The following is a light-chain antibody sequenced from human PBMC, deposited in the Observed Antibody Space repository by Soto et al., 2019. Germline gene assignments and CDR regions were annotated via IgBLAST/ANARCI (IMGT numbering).Light chain of an antibody. J-gene: IGKJ5*01. CDR1: QRVYSN. CDR3: QQYTNWPTNT. CDR2: GAS. Sequence: EIVLTQSPATLSLSPGESATLSCRASQRVYSNLAWYQQRPGQAPRLLIYGASTRATGVPARFSGRGSGTEFTLTISSLQSEDFAVYYCQQYTNWPTNTFGQGTRVEIK. V-gene: IGKV3-15*01.